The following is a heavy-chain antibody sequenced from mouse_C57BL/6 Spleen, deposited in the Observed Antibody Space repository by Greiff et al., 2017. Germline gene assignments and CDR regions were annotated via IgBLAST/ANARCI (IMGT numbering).Heavy chain of an antibody. CDR1: GYTFTDYE. J-gene: IGHJ4*01. CDR3: TDYDYDGGYYAMDY. D-gene: IGHD2-4*01. V-gene: IGHV1-15*01. Sequence: VQLQQSGAELVRPGASVTLSCKASGYTFTDYEMHWVKQTPVHGLEWIGAIDPETGGTAYNQKFKGKAILTADKSSSTAYMELRSLTSEDSAVYYCTDYDYDGGYYAMDYWGQGTSVTVSS. CDR2: IDPETGGT.